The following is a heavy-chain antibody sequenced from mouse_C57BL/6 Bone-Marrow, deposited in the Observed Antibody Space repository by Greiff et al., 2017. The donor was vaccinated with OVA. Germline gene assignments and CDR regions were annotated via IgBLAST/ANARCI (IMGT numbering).Heavy chain of an antibody. CDR2: IDPENGDT. CDR1: GFNIKDDY. J-gene: IGHJ3*01. Sequence: VQLQQSGAELVRPGASVKLSCTASGFNIKDDYMHWVKQRPEQGLEWIGWIDPENGDTEYASKFQGKATITADTSSNTAYLQLSSLTSEDTAVYYCTVGYSAWFAYWGQGTLVTVSA. V-gene: IGHV14-4*01. D-gene: IGHD2-3*01. CDR3: TVGYSAWFAY.